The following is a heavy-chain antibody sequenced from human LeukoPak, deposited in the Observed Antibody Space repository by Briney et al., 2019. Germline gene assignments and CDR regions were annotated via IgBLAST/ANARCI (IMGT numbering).Heavy chain of an antibody. D-gene: IGHD6-19*01. CDR2: IYPGDSDT. Sequence: GESLKISCKGSGYSFTTYWIGWVRQMPGKGLEWMGIIYPGDSDTRYSPSFQGQVTISADKSISTAYLQWSSLKASGTAMYYCARSAPTIAVAGHFDYWGQGTLVTVSS. CDR1: GYSFTTYW. CDR3: ARSAPTIAVAGHFDY. V-gene: IGHV5-51*01. J-gene: IGHJ4*02.